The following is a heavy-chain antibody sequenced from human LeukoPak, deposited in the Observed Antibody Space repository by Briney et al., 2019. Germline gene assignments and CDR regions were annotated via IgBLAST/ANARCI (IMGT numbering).Heavy chain of an antibody. Sequence: SVKVSCKASGGTFGSYAISWVRQAPGQGLEWMGGIIPIFGTANYAQKFQGRVTITADESTSTAYMELSSLRSEDTAVYYCARAELGMAAYDHWGQGTLVTVSS. D-gene: IGHD7-27*01. V-gene: IGHV1-69*13. CDR2: IIPIFGTA. CDR1: GGTFGSYA. J-gene: IGHJ4*02. CDR3: ARAELGMAAYDH.